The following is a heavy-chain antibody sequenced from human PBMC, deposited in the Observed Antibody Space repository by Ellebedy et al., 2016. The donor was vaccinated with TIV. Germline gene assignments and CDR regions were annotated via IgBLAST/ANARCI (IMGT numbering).Heavy chain of an antibody. J-gene: IGHJ3*02. Sequence: KVSCKGSGYSFTSYWIGWVRQMPGKGLEWMGIIYPGDSDTRYSPSFQGQVTISADKSISTAYLQWSSLKASDTAMYYCARRRVYYDSSGVYAFDIWGQGTMVTVSS. CDR1: GYSFTSYW. D-gene: IGHD3-22*01. CDR2: IYPGDSDT. CDR3: ARRRVYYDSSGVYAFDI. V-gene: IGHV5-51*01.